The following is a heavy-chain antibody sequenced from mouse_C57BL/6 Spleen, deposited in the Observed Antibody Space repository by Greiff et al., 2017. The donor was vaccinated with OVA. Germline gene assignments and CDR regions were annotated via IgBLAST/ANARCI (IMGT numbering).Heavy chain of an antibody. Sequence: VQLQQPGTELVKPGASVKLSCKASGYTFTSYWMHWVKQRPGQGLEWIGNINPSNGGTNYNEKFKSKATLTVDKSSSTAYMQLSSLTSEDSAVYYCARKDGYSGGYFDVWGTGTTGTVSS. CDR3: ARKDGYSGGYFDV. J-gene: IGHJ1*03. D-gene: IGHD2-3*01. CDR2: INPSNGGT. V-gene: IGHV1-53*01. CDR1: GYTFTSYW.